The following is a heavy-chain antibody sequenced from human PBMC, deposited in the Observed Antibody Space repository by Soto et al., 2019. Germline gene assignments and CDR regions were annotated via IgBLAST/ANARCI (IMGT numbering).Heavy chain of an antibody. CDR1: GFTFSNYG. J-gene: IGHJ4*02. V-gene: IGHV3-33*01. CDR2: IWNDGSYE. CDR3: YSHSTGSSVVN. Sequence: PGGSLRLSCAASGFTFSNYGMHWVRQAPGKGLEWVAVIWNDGSYEYYADSVKGRFTISRDNSKSTLYLQMNSLRAEDSAVYYCYSHSTGSSVVNWGQGTLVTVSS. D-gene: IGHD2-2*01.